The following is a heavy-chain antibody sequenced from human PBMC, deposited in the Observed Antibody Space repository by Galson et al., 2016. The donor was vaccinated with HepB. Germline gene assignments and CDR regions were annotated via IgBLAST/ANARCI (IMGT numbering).Heavy chain of an antibody. V-gene: IGHV3-30*18. CDR2: ISSDGSEK. D-gene: IGHD4-17*01. Sequence: SLRLSCAASGFTFSSYGMHWVRQAPGKGLEWVAAISSDGSEKFYSDSVKGRFTISRDNSKNTLYVQMNSLRAEDTAVYNCAKNPVRGHWYFDLWGCGTLVTVSS. J-gene: IGHJ2*01. CDR1: GFTFSSYG. CDR3: AKNPVRGHWYFDL.